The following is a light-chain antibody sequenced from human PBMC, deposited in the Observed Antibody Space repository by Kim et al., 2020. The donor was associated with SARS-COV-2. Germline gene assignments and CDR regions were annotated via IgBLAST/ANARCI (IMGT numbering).Light chain of an antibody. Sequence: PGERATLHCRASQSMSYYLVWYQQNPGQGPRLLIYDASNRATGNPARCSGSGSGTDFTLTISSLEPDDFAVYYCQHRSNWPTFGQGTKLEI. V-gene: IGKV3-11*01. CDR1: QSMSYY. J-gene: IGKJ2*01. CDR3: QHRSNWPT. CDR2: DAS.